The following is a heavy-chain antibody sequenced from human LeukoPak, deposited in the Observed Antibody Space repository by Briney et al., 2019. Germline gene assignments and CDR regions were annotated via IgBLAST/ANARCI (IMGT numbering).Heavy chain of an antibody. J-gene: IGHJ4*02. CDR3: AKDQQGGYSYVVDY. Sequence: TGGSLRLSCAASGFTFSSYAMSWVRQAPGKGLEWVSAISGSGGSTYYADSVKGRFTISRDNSKNTLYLQMNSLRAEDTAVYYCAKDQQGGYSYVVDYWGQGTLVTVSS. D-gene: IGHD5-18*01. CDR1: GFTFSSYA. CDR2: ISGSGGST. V-gene: IGHV3-23*01.